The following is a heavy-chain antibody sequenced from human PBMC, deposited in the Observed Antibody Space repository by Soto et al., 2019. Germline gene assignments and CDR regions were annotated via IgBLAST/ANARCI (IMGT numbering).Heavy chain of an antibody. Sequence: LRLSCTGSGFTFADYTMSWVRQAPGKGLEWVGLIRSEANGGTTHYAASVHGGFIISRDDSRGIAFLQMNNLKSEDTAVYYCTRVGKFDHWGQGTLVTVSS. V-gene: IGHV3-49*04. CDR3: TRVGKFDH. J-gene: IGHJ4*02. CDR1: GFTFADYT. D-gene: IGHD1-26*01. CDR2: IRSEANGGTT.